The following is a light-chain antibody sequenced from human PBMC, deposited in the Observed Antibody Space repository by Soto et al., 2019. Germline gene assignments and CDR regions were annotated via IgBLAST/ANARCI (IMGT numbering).Light chain of an antibody. V-gene: IGKV1-5*03. CDR1: QSISSW. CDR3: QQYNSYST. Sequence: DLQITQSPSTQNASVGDRVTITCRASQSISSWLAWYQQKPGKAPKLLIYKASSLESGVPSRFSGSGSGTEFTLTISSLQPDDFATYYCQQYNSYSTFGQGTKVDIK. CDR2: KAS. J-gene: IGKJ1*01.